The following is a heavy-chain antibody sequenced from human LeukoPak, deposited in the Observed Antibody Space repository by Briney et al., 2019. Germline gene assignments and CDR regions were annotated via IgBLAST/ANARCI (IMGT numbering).Heavy chain of an antibody. CDR2: IIPILGIA. J-gene: IGHJ3*02. D-gene: IGHD5-18*01. CDR1: GGTFSSYA. V-gene: IGHV1-69*04. CDR3: AREENTADAFDI. Sequence: ASVKVSCKASGGTFSSYAISWVRHAPGQGLEWMGRIIPILGIANYAQKFQGRVTITADKSTSTAYMELSSLRSEDTAVYYCAREENTADAFDIWGQGTMVTVSS.